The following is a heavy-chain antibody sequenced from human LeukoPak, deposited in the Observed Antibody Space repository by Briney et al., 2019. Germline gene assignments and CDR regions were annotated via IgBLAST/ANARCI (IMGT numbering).Heavy chain of an antibody. CDR2: IYHSGST. D-gene: IGHD3-10*01. CDR1: GGSISSGGYS. J-gene: IGHJ6*02. CDR3: ARGMNYYGSGSSYGMDV. Sequence: SQTPSLTCAVSGGSISSGGYSWSWIRQPPGKGLEWIGYIYHSGSTYYNPSLKSRVTISVDRSKNQFSLKLSSVTAADTAVYYCARGMNYYGSGSSYGMDVWGQGTTVTVSS. V-gene: IGHV4-30-2*01.